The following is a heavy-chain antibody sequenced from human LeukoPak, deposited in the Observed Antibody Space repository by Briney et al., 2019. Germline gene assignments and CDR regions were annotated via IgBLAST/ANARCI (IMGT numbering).Heavy chain of an antibody. J-gene: IGHJ4*02. CDR3: ARGGADSPTTFDY. CDR2: IIPIFGTA. CDR1: GGTFSSYA. V-gene: IGHV1-69*13. Sequence: GASVKVSCKASGGTFSSYAISWARQAPGQGLEWMGGIIPIFGTANYAQKFQGRVTITADESTSTAYMELSSLRSEDTAVYYCARGGADSPTTFDYWGQGTLVTVSS. D-gene: IGHD1/OR15-1a*01.